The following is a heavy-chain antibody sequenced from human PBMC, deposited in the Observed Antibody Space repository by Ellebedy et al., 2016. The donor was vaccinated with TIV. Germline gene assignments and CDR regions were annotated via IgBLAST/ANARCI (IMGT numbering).Heavy chain of an antibody. CDR2: IYTGGII. D-gene: IGHD6-13*01. Sequence: PGGSLRLSCAASGVTVSSNYMNWVRQAPGKGLEWVSVIYTGGIIYYAYSVKGRFTISRDNSKNTVYLQMNSLRAEDTAMYYCARDDSITAALLEWGQGTLVTVSS. CDR3: ARDDSITAALLE. V-gene: IGHV3-66*01. J-gene: IGHJ4*02. CDR1: GVTVSSNY.